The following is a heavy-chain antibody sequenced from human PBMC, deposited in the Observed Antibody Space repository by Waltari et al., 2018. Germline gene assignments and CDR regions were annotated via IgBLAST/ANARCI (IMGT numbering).Heavy chain of an antibody. CDR1: GGSISSSNW. J-gene: IGHJ5*02. Sequence: QVQLQESGPGLVKPSGTLSLTCAVSGGSISSSNWWSWVHQPPGKGLEWIGDIYHSGSTNYNPSLKSRVTISVDKSKNQFSRKLSSVTAADTAVYYCASVSTAYDILTGYYTPSAEPNWFDPWGQGTLVTVSS. CDR2: IYHSGST. D-gene: IGHD3-9*01. CDR3: ASVSTAYDILTGYYTPSAEPNWFDP. V-gene: IGHV4-4*02.